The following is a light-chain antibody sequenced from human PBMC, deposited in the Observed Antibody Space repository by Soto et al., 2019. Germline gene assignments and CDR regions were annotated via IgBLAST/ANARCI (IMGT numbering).Light chain of an antibody. CDR3: QQSNSFWT. CDR2: DVS. V-gene: IGKV1-5*01. J-gene: IGKJ1*01. CDR1: QSISNW. Sequence: DIQITQSPSTLSASVGDRVTITCRASQSISNWLAWYQQKPGKAPKLLIYDVSSLESGVPSRFSGSGSGTEFTLTISSLQPDDVATYYCQQSNSFWTFGQGTKVDIK.